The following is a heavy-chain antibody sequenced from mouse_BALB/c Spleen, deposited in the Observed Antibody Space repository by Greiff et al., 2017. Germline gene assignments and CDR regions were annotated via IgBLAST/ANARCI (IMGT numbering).Heavy chain of an antibody. CDR3: ARRDGSSYVDY. Sequence: EVQGVESGGGLVKPGGSLKLSCAASGFTFSSYAMSWVRQTPEKRLEWVASISSGGSTYYPDSVKGRFTISRDNARNILYLQMSSLRSEDTAMYYCARRDGSSYVDYWGQGTTLTVSS. D-gene: IGHD1-1*01. J-gene: IGHJ2*01. CDR2: ISSGGST. V-gene: IGHV5-6-5*01. CDR1: GFTFSSYA.